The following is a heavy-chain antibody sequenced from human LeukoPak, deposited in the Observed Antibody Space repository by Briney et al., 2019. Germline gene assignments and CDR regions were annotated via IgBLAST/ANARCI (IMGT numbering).Heavy chain of an antibody. J-gene: IGHJ4*02. CDR1: GGSISSGGYS. CDR2: IYHSGST. V-gene: IGHV4-30-2*01. D-gene: IGHD6-13*01. Sequence: SETLSLTCAVSGGSISSGGYSWSWIRQPPGKGLEWIGYIYHSGSTYYNPSLKSRVTISVDRSKNQFSLKLSSVTAADTAVYYCARGGSSWYWDYWGQGTLVTVSP. CDR3: ARGGSSWYWDY.